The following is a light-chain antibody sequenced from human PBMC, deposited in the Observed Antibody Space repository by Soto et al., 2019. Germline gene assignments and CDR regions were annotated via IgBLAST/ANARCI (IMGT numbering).Light chain of an antibody. CDR2: DAS. V-gene: IGKV3-11*01. CDR1: QSVSSY. Sequence: EFVLTQSPATLSLSPGERDTLSCRASQSVSSYLAWYQQKPGQAPRLLIYDASNRATGIPARFSGSGSGTDFTLTISSLEPEDFAVYDGQRGSNWLALTFGGGIKVDSK. J-gene: IGKJ4*01. CDR3: QRGSNWLALT.